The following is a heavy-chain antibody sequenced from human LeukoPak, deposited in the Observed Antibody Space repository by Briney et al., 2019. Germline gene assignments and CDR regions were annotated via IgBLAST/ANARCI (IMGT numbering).Heavy chain of an antibody. V-gene: IGHV3-11*01. D-gene: IGHD3-22*01. CDR1: GFTFSDYY. CDR2: ISSSGSTI. Sequence: GGSLRLSCAASGFTFSDYYMSWIRQAPGKGLEWVSYISSSGSTIYYADSVKGRFTISRDNAKNSLYLQMNSLRAEDTAVYYCARARRQYYYDSSGYYDYWGQGTLVTVSS. CDR3: ARARRQYYYDSSGYYDY. J-gene: IGHJ4*02.